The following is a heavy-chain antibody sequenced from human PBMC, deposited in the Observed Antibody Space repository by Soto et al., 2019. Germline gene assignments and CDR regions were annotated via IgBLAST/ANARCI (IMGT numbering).Heavy chain of an antibody. Sequence: PGGALRLSCTTSGFTFNTYGMHWVRQAPGKGLEWVAIIWYDGSNKYYADSVKGRFTISRDNSKNTLYLQMNSLRAEDTAVYYCASPLGWLTYDYWGQGTLVTVSS. V-gene: IGHV3-33*08. CDR1: GFTFNTYG. CDR3: ASPLGWLTYDY. D-gene: IGHD5-12*01. J-gene: IGHJ4*02. CDR2: IWYDGSNK.